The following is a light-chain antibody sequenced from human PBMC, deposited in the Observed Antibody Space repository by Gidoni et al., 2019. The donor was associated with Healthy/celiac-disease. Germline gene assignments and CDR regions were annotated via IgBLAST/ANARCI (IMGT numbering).Light chain of an antibody. CDR2: QDS. J-gene: IGLJ3*02. Sequence: SYELTQPPSVSVSPGQTASITCSGDKLGDKYACWYQQKPGQSPLLVIYQDSKRPSGIPERFSGFNSGNTATLTISGTQAMDEADYYCQAWDSSTRVFGGGTKLTVL. V-gene: IGLV3-1*01. CDR1: KLGDKY. CDR3: QAWDSSTRV.